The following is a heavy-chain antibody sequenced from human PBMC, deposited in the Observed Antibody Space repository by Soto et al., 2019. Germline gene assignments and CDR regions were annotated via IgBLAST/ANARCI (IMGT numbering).Heavy chain of an antibody. V-gene: IGHV1-69*12. CDR2: IMPIFRTP. J-gene: IGHJ6*02. D-gene: IGHD5-12*01. Sequence: QVQLEQSGAEVKKPGSSVKVSCKASGGTFKNSAISWMRQAPGQGLEWMGGIMPIFRTPDYSQKFQGRVTITADESTSTVYMELIGLRSDDTAIYYCARDKARLQLGGNYYYILDVWGQGTTVTVSS. CDR1: GGTFKNSA. CDR3: ARDKARLQLGGNYYYILDV.